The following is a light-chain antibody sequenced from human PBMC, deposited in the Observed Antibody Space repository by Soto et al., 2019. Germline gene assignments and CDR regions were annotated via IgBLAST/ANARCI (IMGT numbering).Light chain of an antibody. J-gene: IGLJ3*02. CDR2: EVN. V-gene: IGLV2-18*01. CDR1: SSDVGSYNR. Sequence: QSALTQPPSVSGSPGQSVTISCTGTSSDVGSYNRVSWYQQPPGTAPKLMIYEVNNRPSGVPARFSGSKSGNTASLTISGLQAEGEADYYCSLYTSSSTRNWVFGGGTQLTVL. CDR3: SLYTSSSTRNWV.